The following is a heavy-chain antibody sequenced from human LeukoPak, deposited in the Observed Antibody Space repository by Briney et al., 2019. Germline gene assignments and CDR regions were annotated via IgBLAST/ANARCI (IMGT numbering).Heavy chain of an antibody. J-gene: IGHJ4*02. CDR2: INHSGST. CDR3: SRPPPRGPKAEYYFDY. V-gene: IGHV4-34*01. CDR1: GGSFSGYY. D-gene: IGHD3/OR15-3a*01. Sequence: SETLSLTCAVYGGSFSGYYWSWIRQPPGKGLEWIGEINHSGSTNYNPSLKSRVTISVDTSKNQFSLKLSSVTAADTAVYYCSRPPPRGPKAEYYFDYWGQGTLVTGPS.